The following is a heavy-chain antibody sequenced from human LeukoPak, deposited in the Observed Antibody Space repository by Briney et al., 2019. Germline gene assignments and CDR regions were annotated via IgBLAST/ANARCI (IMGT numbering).Heavy chain of an antibody. J-gene: IGHJ4*02. CDR3: ARGDRYCSSTSCYTPNFDY. Sequence: PSETLSLTCAVYGGSFSGYYWSWIRQPPGKGLEWIGEINHSGSTNYNPFLKSRVTISVDTSKNQFSLKLSSVTAADTAVYYCARGDRYCSSTSCYTPNFDYWGQGTQVTVSS. D-gene: IGHD2-2*02. V-gene: IGHV4-34*01. CDR1: GGSFSGYY. CDR2: INHSGST.